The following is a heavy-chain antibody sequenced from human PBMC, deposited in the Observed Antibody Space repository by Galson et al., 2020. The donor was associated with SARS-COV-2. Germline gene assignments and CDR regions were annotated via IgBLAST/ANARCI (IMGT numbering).Heavy chain of an antibody. CDR1: GGTFSSYA. V-gene: IGHV1-69*13. Sequence: SSVKVSCKASGGTFSSYAISWVRQAPGQGLEWMGGIIPIFGTANYAQKFQGRVTITADESTSTAYMELSSLRSEDTAVYYCARSSGGDTAMDYDCGYWGQGTLVNVSS. CDR3: ARSSGGDTAMDYDCGY. D-gene: IGHD5-18*01. J-gene: IGHJ4*02. CDR2: IIPIFGTA.